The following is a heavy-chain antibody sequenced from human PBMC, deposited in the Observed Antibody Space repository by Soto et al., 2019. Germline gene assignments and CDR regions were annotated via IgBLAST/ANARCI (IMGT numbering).Heavy chain of an antibody. CDR3: AQSRAHWLLTKFDY. D-gene: IGHD6-19*01. CDR2: IYGSDDT. J-gene: IGHJ4*02. Sequence: QITLKESGHTLVKPTQTITMTCTFSGFSLPSNGVGVGWLRQPPGTALEWLALIYGSDDTRYNPSLRSRLTISKDTSKNQVVLTMTNMDPVDTATYYCAQSRAHWLLTKFDYWGQGTLLTVSS. V-gene: IGHV2-5*01. CDR1: GFSLPSNGVG.